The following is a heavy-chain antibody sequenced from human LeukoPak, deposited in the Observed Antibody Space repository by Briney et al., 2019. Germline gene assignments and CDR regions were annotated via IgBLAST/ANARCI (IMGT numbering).Heavy chain of an antibody. D-gene: IGHD3-10*01. CDR1: GFTFSSYA. CDR3: AKGGRGVIFGWFDP. CDR2: ISGSGGST. Sequence: GGSLRLSCAASGFTFSSYAMSWVRQAPGKGLEWVSAISGSGGSTCYADSVKGRFTISRDNSKNTLYLQMNSLRAEDTAVYYCAKGGRGVIFGWFDPWGQGTLVTVSS. J-gene: IGHJ5*02. V-gene: IGHV3-23*01.